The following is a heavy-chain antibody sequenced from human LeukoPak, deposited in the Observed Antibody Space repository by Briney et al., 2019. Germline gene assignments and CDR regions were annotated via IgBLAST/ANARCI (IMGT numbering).Heavy chain of an antibody. CDR2: ISYDGSNK. V-gene: IGHV3-30*03. D-gene: IGHD5-12*01. CDR1: GFTFSSYG. CDR3: AREKDIVASGPQEIDP. J-gene: IGHJ5*02. Sequence: PGRSLRLSCAASGFTFSSYGMHWVRQAPGKGLEWVAVISYDGSNKYYADSVKGRFTISRDNSKNTLYLQMNSLRAEDTAVYYCAREKDIVASGPQEIDPWGQGTLVTVSS.